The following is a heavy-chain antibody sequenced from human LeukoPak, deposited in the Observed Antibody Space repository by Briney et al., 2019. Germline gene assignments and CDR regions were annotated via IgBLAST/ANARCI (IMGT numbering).Heavy chain of an antibody. J-gene: IGHJ4*02. V-gene: IGHV3-33*01. D-gene: IGHD3-10*01. CDR3: ARDLGMRASFDY. CDR1: GFTFSSYG. CDR2: IWYDGSNK. Sequence: GGSLRLSCAASGFTFSSYGMHWVRQAPGKGLEWVAVIWYDGSNKYYADSVKGRFTISRDNSKNTLYLQMNSLRAEDTAVYYCARDLGMRASFDYWGQGTLVTVCS.